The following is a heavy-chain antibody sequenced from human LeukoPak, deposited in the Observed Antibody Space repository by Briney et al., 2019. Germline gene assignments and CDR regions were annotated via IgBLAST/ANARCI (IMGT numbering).Heavy chain of an antibody. J-gene: IGHJ4*02. CDR1: GGSFSGYY. D-gene: IGHD3-3*01. CDR2: INHRGST. CDR3: ARGTSGYYG. Sequence: SETLSLTCAVYGGSFSGYYWSWIRQPPGKGLEGMGEINHRGSTNYNPSLKSRVTISVDTSKNQFSLKLSSVTAADTAVYYCARGTSGYYGWGQGTLVTVSS. V-gene: IGHV4-34*01.